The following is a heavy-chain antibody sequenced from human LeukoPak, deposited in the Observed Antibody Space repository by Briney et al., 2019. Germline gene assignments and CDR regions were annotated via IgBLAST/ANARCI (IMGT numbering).Heavy chain of an antibody. Sequence: SETLSLTCTVSGGSISSYYWSWIRQPPGKGLEWIGYIYYSGSTNYNPSLKSRVTISVDTSKNQFSPKLSSVTAADTAVYYCARVALGWFDPWGQGTLVTVSS. CDR2: IYYSGST. J-gene: IGHJ5*02. CDR1: GGSISSYY. V-gene: IGHV4-59*01. CDR3: ARVALGWFDP.